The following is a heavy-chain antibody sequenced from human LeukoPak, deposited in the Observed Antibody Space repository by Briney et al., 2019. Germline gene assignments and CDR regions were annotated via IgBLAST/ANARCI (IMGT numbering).Heavy chain of an antibody. CDR2: IIPIFGTA. CDR3: ATSIVVVPAAAMYHWYFDL. Sequence: ASVKVSCKASGGTFSSYAISWVRQAPGQGLEWMGGIIPIFGTANYAQKFQGRVTITTDESTSTAYMELSSLRSEDTAVYYCATSIVVVPAAAMYHWYFDLWGRGTLVTVSS. V-gene: IGHV1-69*05. J-gene: IGHJ2*01. D-gene: IGHD2-2*01. CDR1: GGTFSSYA.